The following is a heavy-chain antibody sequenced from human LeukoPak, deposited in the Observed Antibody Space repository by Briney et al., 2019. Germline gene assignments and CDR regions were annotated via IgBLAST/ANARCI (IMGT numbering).Heavy chain of an antibody. V-gene: IGHV4-39*01. D-gene: IGHD3-9*01. J-gene: IGHJ3*02. CDR1: GGSLSSSSYY. Sequence: PSGTLSLTCTVSGGSLSSSSYYWGWIRQPPGTGLEWLGSIYYSGSTYYNPSLKSRVTISVDTSKNQFSLKLSSVTAADTAVYYCASPVAHYDILTGYYTRAFDIWGQGTMVTVSS. CDR3: ASPVAHYDILTGYYTRAFDI. CDR2: IYYSGST.